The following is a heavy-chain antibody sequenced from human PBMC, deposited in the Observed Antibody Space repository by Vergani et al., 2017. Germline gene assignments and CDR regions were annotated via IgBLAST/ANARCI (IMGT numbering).Heavy chain of an antibody. CDR2: IIPIFGTA. Sequence: QVQLVQSGAEVKKPGSSVQVSCKASGGTFSSYAIILVRQGPGQGLEWMGGIIPIFGTANYAQKFQGRVTITADESTSTAYMELSSLRSEDTAVYYCARGGGKAASQEAFEYWGQGTLVTGSS. J-gene: IGHJ4*02. V-gene: IGHV1-69*01. CDR3: ARGGGKAASQEAFEY. D-gene: IGHD6-13*01. CDR1: GGTFSSYA.